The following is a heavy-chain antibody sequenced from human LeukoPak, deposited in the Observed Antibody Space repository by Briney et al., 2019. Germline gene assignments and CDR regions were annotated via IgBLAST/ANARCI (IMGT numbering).Heavy chain of an antibody. CDR1: GFAFSSYG. J-gene: IGHJ4*02. CDR2: ISSSSTYK. CDR3: AKPKTLNYYGSGSYGGFQYYFDY. D-gene: IGHD3-10*01. Sequence: GGSLRPSCAASGFAFSSYGMNWVRQDPGKGLEWVSSISSSSTYKYYADSVKGRFTISRDNSKNTLYLQMNSLRAEDTAVYYCAKPKTLNYYGSGSYGGFQYYFDYWGQGTLVTVSS. V-gene: IGHV3-21*01.